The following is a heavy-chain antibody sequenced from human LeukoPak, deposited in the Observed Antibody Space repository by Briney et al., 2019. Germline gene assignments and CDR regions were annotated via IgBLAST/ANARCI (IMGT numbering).Heavy chain of an antibody. CDR2: ISAYNGNT. D-gene: IGHD6-13*01. CDR3: ARETVPAIAAPRGLNY. V-gene: IGHV1-18*01. J-gene: IGHJ4*02. Sequence: GASVKVSCKASGYIFTSYGISWVRQAPGQGLEWMGWISAYNGNTNYAQKLQGRVTMTTDTSTSTAYMELRSLRSDDTAVYYCARETVPAIAAPRGLNYWGQGTLATVSS. CDR1: GYIFTSYG.